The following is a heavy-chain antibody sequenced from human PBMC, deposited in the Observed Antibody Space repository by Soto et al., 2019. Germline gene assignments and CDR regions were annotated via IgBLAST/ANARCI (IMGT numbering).Heavy chain of an antibody. V-gene: IGHV3-13*01. CDR2: VGTGGDA. CDR3: ARGGAMVRGTIGGFDV. CDR1: GFTFSLYD. J-gene: IGHJ3*01. Sequence: GGSLRLSCAASGFTFSLYDMHWVRQVTGKGLEWVSGVGTGGDAYYAVSVKGRFTISRENAKNSLYLHMNSLTAGDTAVYYCARGGAMVRGTIGGFDVWGRGTMVTVSS. D-gene: IGHD3-10*01.